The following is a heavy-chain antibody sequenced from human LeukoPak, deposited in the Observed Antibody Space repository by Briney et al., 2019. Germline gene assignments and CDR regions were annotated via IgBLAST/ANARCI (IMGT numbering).Heavy chain of an antibody. D-gene: IGHD1-1*01. CDR1: GYTFTSYG. CDR2: ISAYNGNT. J-gene: IGHJ5*02. Sequence: ASVKVSCKASGYTFTSYGISWVRQAPGQGLEWMGWISAYNGNTNYAQKLQGRVTMTTDTSTSTAYVELRSLRSDDTAVYYCARETGTPPAKRFDPWGQGTLVTVSS. CDR3: ARETGTPPAKRFDP. V-gene: IGHV1-18*01.